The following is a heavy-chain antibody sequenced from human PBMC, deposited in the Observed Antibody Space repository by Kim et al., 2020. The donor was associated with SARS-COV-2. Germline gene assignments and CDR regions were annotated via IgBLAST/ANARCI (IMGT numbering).Heavy chain of an antibody. D-gene: IGHD5-12*01. V-gene: IGHV1-2*02. CDR3: ARAEVAKRLPVGY. J-gene: IGHJ4*02. Sequence: YAQKFQGRVTMTRDTSISTAYMELSRLRSDDTAVYYCARAEVAKRLPVGYWGQGTLVTVSS.